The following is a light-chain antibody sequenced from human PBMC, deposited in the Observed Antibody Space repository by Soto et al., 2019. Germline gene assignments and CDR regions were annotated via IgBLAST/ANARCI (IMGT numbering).Light chain of an antibody. CDR3: CSHSASYTFV. J-gene: IGLJ1*01. Sequence: QSVLTQPASVSGSPGQSIIISCTGTSSDVGGYKYVSWYQQHPGKAPKLLIYEVSNRPSGVPDRFSGSKSGNTASLSISGLQAEDEADYYCCSHSASYTFVFGTGTKVTVL. CDR2: EVS. V-gene: IGLV2-11*01. CDR1: SSDVGGYKY.